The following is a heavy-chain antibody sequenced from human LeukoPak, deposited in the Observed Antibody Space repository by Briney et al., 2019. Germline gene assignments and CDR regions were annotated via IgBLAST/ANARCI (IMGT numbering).Heavy chain of an antibody. CDR1: GFTFSSYS. CDR3: ARTYCSSTSCYDTRYYYYGMDV. D-gene: IGHD2-2*01. J-gene: IGHJ6*02. CDR2: ISSSSSYI. Sequence: PGGSPRLSCAASGFTFSSYSMNWVRQAPGKGLEWVPSISSSSSYIYYADSVKGRFTISRDNAKNSLYLQMNSLRAEDTAVYYCARTYCSSTSCYDTRYYYYGMDVWGQGTTVTVSS. V-gene: IGHV3-21*01.